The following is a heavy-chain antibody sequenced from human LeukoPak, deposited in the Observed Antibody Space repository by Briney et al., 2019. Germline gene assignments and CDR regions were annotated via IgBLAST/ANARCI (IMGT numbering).Heavy chain of an antibody. CDR3: AKVRSKTSPYYGMDV. V-gene: IGHV3-23*01. J-gene: IGHJ6*02. Sequence: PGGSLRLSCAASGFTFSSYAMSWVRQAPGKGLEWVSAISGSGGSTYYADSVKDRFTISRDNSKNTLYLQMNSLRAEDTAVYYCAKVRSKTSPYYGMDVWGQGTTVTVSS. CDR1: GFTFSSYA. CDR2: ISGSGGST.